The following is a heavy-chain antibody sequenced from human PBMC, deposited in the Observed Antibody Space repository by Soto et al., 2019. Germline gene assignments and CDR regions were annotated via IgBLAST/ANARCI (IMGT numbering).Heavy chain of an antibody. CDR1: GFTFTTYA. CDR3: AKGYD. CDR2: ISGSGGRT. J-gene: IGHJ4*02. V-gene: IGHV3-23*01. D-gene: IGHD5-18*01. Sequence: PGGSLRLSCAASGFTFTTYAMSWVRQAPGRGREWVSAISGSGGRTCYAGSVKGRFTISRDNSKNTLFLQMNSLRAEDTAVYYCAKGYDWGRGTLVAVSS.